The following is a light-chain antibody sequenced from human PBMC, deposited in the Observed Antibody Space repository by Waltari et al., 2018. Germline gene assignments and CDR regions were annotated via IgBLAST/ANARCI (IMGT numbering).Light chain of an antibody. Sequence: EVVMTQSPATLSLSPGERATLSCRASQSITTNLAWYQHKPGQAPSLLIYDASTRATSVPARFSGSGSGTEFTLTISSLQSEDFAVYYCQQYNRWPPITFGQGTRLAIK. CDR2: DAS. V-gene: IGKV3-15*01. CDR1: QSITTN. J-gene: IGKJ5*01. CDR3: QQYNRWPPIT.